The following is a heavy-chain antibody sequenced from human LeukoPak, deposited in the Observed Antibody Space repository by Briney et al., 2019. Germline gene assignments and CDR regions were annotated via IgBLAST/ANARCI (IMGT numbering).Heavy chain of an antibody. Sequence: GGSLRLSCAAAGFTFSGYAMTWVRKAPGKGLEWVSGISGRGDNTYYADSVKGRFTISRDNSKNTLYLKMNSLRAEDTAVYYCAKAPILVSGSFDYWGQGVLVTVSS. V-gene: IGHV3-23*01. CDR1: GFTFSGYA. D-gene: IGHD5/OR15-5a*01. CDR2: ISGRGDNT. CDR3: AKAPILVSGSFDY. J-gene: IGHJ4*02.